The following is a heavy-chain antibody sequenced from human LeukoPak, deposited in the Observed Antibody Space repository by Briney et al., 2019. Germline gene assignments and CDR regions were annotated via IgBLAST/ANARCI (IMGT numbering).Heavy chain of an antibody. CDR2: ISSSSSYI. V-gene: IGHV3-21*01. Sequence: GGSLRLSCAASGFTFSSYSMNWVRQAPGKGLEWVSSISSSSSYIYYADSVKGRFTISRDNAKNSLYLQMNSLRAEDTAVYYCARDIRFLEWLPDQYYGMDVWGQGTTVTVSS. D-gene: IGHD3-3*01. J-gene: IGHJ6*02. CDR3: ARDIRFLEWLPDQYYGMDV. CDR1: GFTFSSYS.